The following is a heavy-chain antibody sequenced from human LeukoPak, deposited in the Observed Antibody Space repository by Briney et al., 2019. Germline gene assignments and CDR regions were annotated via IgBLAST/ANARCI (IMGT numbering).Heavy chain of an antibody. D-gene: IGHD5-24*01. V-gene: IGHV5-51*01. J-gene: IGHJ4*02. CDR3: ARSVRDGYNQFDY. CDR1: GYSFTSYW. CDR2: IYPGDSDT. Sequence: GESLKISCKGSGYSFTSYWIGWVRQMPGKGLEWMGIIYPGDSDTRFSPSFQGQATISADKSISTAYLQWSSLKASDTAMYYCARSVRDGYNQFDYWGQGTLVTVSS.